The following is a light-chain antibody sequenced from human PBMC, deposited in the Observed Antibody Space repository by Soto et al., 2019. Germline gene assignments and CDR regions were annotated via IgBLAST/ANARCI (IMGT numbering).Light chain of an antibody. J-gene: IGLJ3*02. CDR3: QTWGTGIWV. Sequence: QSVLTQSPSASASLGASVKLTCTLSSGHSSYAIAWHQQQPEKGARYLMKLNSDGSHSKGDGIPDRFSGSSSGAERYLTISSLRSEDEADYYCQTWGTGIWVFGGGTKLTVL. CDR1: SGHSSYA. V-gene: IGLV4-69*01. CDR2: LNSDGSH.